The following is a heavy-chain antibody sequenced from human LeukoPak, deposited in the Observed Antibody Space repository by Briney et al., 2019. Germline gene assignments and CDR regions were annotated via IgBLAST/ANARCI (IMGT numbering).Heavy chain of an antibody. CDR1: GYTFTSYD. Sequence: ASVKVSCKASGYTFTSYDINWVRQATGQGLEWMGWMNPNSGNTGYAQKFQGRVTMTRNTSISTAYMELSSLRSEDTAVYYCARVRGMVRGVIKPYTFDYWGQGTLVTVSP. CDR3: ARVRGMVRGVIKPYTFDY. CDR2: MNPNSGNT. D-gene: IGHD3-10*01. J-gene: IGHJ4*02. V-gene: IGHV1-8*01.